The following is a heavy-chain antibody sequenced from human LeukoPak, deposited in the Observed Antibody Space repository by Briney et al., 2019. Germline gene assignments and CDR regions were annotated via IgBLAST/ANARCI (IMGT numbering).Heavy chain of an antibody. J-gene: IGHJ6*02. CDR2: IYYSGST. CDR1: GGSISSSSYY. D-gene: IGHD2-2*01. V-gene: IGHV4-39*01. Sequence: PSETLSLTCTVSGGSISSSSYYWGWIRQPPGKGLEWIGSIYYSGSTYYNPSLKSRVTISVDTSKNQFSPKLSSVTAADTAVYYCASTVGYCSSTSCSTYYYYGMDVWGQGTTVTVSS. CDR3: ASTVGYCSSTSCSTYYYYGMDV.